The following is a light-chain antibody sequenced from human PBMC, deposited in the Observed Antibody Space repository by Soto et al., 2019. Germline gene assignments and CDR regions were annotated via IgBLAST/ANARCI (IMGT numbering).Light chain of an antibody. J-gene: IGLJ2*01. CDR1: SGSIVNND. CDR3: QSYDSSTVV. CDR2: ENN. Sequence: NFMLTQPHSVSESPGKTVTISCTRSSGSIVNNDVQWYQQRPGSAPTTVIYENNQRPSGVPDRFSGSTDGSSNSASLTISGLQTEDEADYYCQSYDSSTVVFGEGTKLTVL. V-gene: IGLV6-57*04.